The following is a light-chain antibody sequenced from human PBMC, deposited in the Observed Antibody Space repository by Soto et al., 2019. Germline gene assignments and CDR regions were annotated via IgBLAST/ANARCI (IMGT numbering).Light chain of an antibody. CDR1: HSISIY. CDR2: GAS. J-gene: IGKJ3*01. Sequence: DIQMTQSPSSLSASVGDRITITCRASHSISIYLNWYQQKPGKAPQLLIHGASNLQSGVPPRFSGSGSGTDFTLTISSVLPEDFATYYCQQTYSVPFTFGPGTKVDIK. V-gene: IGKV1-39*01. CDR3: QQTYSVPFT.